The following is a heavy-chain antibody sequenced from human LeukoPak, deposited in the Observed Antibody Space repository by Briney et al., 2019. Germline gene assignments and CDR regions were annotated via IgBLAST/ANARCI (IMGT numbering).Heavy chain of an antibody. J-gene: IGHJ1*01. D-gene: IGHD1-26*01. V-gene: IGHV3-11*04. Sequence: GSLRLSCAASGFTFSDYYMGWIRQAPGKGLEWISYITNNGGAMFYADSLKGRLTIFRDNAKKSLYLQMNSLRPDDTALYYCAREPLNSGSYPYRQYFQHWGQGTLVTVSS. CDR1: GFTFSDYY. CDR3: AREPLNSGSYPYRQYFQH. CDR2: ITNNGGAM.